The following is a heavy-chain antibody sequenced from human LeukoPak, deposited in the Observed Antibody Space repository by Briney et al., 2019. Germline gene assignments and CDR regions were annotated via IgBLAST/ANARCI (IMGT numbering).Heavy chain of an antibody. CDR1: GYTFTGYY. V-gene: IGHV1-2*02. Sequence: ASVKVSCKASGYTFTGYYMHWVRQAPGQGLEWMGWINPNSGGTNYAQKFQGRVTMTRDTSISTAYMELSRLRSDDTAVYYCARAKYDNGDYGPQRHDAFDIWGQGTMVTVSS. D-gene: IGHD4-17*01. CDR3: ARAKYDNGDYGPQRHDAFDI. CDR2: INPNSGGT. J-gene: IGHJ3*02.